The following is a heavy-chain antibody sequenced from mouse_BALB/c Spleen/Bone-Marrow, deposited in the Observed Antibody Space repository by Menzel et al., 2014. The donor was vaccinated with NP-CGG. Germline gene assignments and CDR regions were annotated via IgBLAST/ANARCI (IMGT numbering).Heavy chain of an antibody. D-gene: IGHD3-1*01. CDR3: ARKRGFACVYVMDY. V-gene: IGHV2-2*02. CDR1: GFSFTSYW. J-gene: IGHJ4*01. Sequence: VKLQESGPGLVQPEQCLSITCTDSGFSFTSYWVHWVRQSPGKGLEWLGVICSGGSTGYNDDFKSKLSISQDNSKSQIFFKMNRLKANAKAIYFCARKRGFACVYVMDYWGQGTSVTVSS. CDR2: ICSGGST.